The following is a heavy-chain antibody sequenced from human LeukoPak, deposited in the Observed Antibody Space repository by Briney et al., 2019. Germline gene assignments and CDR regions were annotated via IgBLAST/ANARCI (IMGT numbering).Heavy chain of an antibody. D-gene: IGHD2-2*02. Sequence: PGGSLRLSCAASGFTFSSYAMSWVRQAPGKGLEWVSAISGSGGSTYYADSVKGRFTISRDNSKNTLYLQMNSLRAEDTAVYYCAKGVLYLYYYYGMDVWGQGTTVTVSS. CDR2: ISGSGGST. CDR1: GFTFSSYA. J-gene: IGHJ6*02. V-gene: IGHV3-23*01. CDR3: AKGVLYLYYYYGMDV.